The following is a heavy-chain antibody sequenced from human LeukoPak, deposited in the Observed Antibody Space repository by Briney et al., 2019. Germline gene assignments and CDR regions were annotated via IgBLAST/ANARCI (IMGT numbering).Heavy chain of an antibody. CDR2: IYPSDSDT. Sequence: GVSLKISCKGSGYSFTSYWIGWVRQMPGKGLEWMGIIYPSDSDTRYRPSFQGQVTISADKSISTAYLQWSSLKASDTAMYYSARSISVVVVPAENWFDPWGQGTLVTVSS. D-gene: IGHD2-2*01. CDR1: GYSFTSYW. CDR3: ARSISVVVVPAENWFDP. J-gene: IGHJ5*02. V-gene: IGHV5-51*01.